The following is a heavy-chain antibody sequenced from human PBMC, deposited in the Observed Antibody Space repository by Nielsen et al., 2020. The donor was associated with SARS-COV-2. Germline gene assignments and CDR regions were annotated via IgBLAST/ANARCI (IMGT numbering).Heavy chain of an antibody. CDR1: GYSFTSYW. CDR2: IDPSDSYT. CDR3: ASDPTAMDYYYGMDV. J-gene: IGHJ6*02. V-gene: IGHV5-10-1*01. D-gene: IGHD5-18*01. Sequence: KVSCKGSGYSFTSYWIGWVRQMPGKGLEWMGRIDPSDSYTNYSPSLQGHVTISADKSISTAYLQWSSLKASDTAMYYCASDPTAMDYYYGMDVWGQGTTVTVSS.